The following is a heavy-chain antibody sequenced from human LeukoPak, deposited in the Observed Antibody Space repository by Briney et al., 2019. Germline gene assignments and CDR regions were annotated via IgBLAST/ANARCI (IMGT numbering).Heavy chain of an antibody. Sequence: PSETLSLTCTVSGGSISSSSYYWGWIRQPPGKGLEWIGSIYYSGSTYYNPSLKSRVTISVDTSKNQFSLKLSSVTAADTAVYYCARDPPLGSGWIHNWFDPWGQGTLVTVSS. CDR2: IYYSGST. V-gene: IGHV4-39*07. J-gene: IGHJ5*02. CDR3: ARDPPLGSGWIHNWFDP. CDR1: GGSISSSSYY. D-gene: IGHD6-19*01.